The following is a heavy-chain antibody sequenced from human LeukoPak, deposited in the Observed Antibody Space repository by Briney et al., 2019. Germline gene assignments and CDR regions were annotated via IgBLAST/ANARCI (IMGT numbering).Heavy chain of an antibody. CDR3: TREDSSGYPDY. D-gene: IGHD3-22*01. CDR2: INSDGSST. V-gene: IGHV3-74*01. J-gene: IGHJ4*02. CDR1: GFTFSSYW. Sequence: GGSLRLSCAASGFTFSSYWMHWVLQAPGKGLVWVSRINSDGSSTSYADSVKGRFTISRDNAKNTLYLQMNSLRAEDTAVYYCTREDSSGYPDYWGQGTLVTVSS.